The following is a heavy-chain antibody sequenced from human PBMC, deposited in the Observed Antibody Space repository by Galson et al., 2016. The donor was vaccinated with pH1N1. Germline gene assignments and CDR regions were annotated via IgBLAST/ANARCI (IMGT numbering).Heavy chain of an antibody. J-gene: IGHJ4*02. V-gene: IGHV3-64*01. Sequence: SLRLSCAASGFTFRTYAMHWVRQAPGKGLEYISGISNTGDSTYYANSVKGRFTISGDNSKNTLYLQMGSLRAEDMAVYYCAREDYYDSSGFGYWGQGTLVTVSS. D-gene: IGHD3-22*01. CDR2: ISNTGDST. CDR3: AREDYYDSSGFGY. CDR1: GFTFRTYA.